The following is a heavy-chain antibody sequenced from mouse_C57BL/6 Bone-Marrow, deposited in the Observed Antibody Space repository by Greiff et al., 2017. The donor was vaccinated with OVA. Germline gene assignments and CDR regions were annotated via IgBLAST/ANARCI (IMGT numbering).Heavy chain of an antibody. Sequence: VQLQQSGPELVKPGASVKISCKASGYAFSSSWMNWVKQRPGKGLEWIGRIYPGDGDTNYNGKFKGKATLTADKSSSTAYMQLSSLTSEDSAVYFCARSLYGSHWYFDVWGTGTTVTVSS. D-gene: IGHD1-1*01. J-gene: IGHJ1*03. V-gene: IGHV1-82*01. CDR1: GYAFSSSW. CDR3: ARSLYGSHWYFDV. CDR2: IYPGDGDT.